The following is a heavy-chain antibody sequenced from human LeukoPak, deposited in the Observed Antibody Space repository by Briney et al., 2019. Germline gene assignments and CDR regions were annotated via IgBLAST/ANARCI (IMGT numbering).Heavy chain of an antibody. J-gene: IGHJ4*02. CDR3: ARLLGDSHRDY. CDR2: IYHRGST. D-gene: IGHD2-21*02. CDR1: GGSISSYY. V-gene: IGHV4-39*07. Sequence: NSSETLSLTCTVSGGSISSYYWGWIRQPPGKGLEWIGSIYHRGSTYYNPSLKSRVTISIDTSKNQLFLKLNSVTAADTAVYYCARLLGDSHRDYWGRGTLVTVSS.